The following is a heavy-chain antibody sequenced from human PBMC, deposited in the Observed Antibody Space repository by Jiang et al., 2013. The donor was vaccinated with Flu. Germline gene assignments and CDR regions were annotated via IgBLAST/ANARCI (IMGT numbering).Heavy chain of an antibody. CDR2: MFHSETT. D-gene: IGHD1-26*01. V-gene: IGHV4-38-2*02. J-gene: IGHJ4*02. Sequence: LLKPSETLSLTCNVSGYSISSDYYWGWIRQPPGKGLEWIGNMFHSETTYYNPSLKNRVTISVDTSKNQFSLKLSSVTTADTAVYYCARVEVGATTVVFDYWGQGTLVTVSS. CDR3: ARVEVGATTVVFDY. CDR1: GYSISSDYY.